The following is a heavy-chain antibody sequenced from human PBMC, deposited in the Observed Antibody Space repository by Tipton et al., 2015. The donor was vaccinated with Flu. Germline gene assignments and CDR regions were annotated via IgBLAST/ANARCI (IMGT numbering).Heavy chain of an antibody. J-gene: IGHJ4*02. CDR3: AKVIPELVAGLDS. V-gene: IGHV3-74*01. CDR2: ITGDGSSS. D-gene: IGHD6-19*01. Sequence: SLRLSCAASGFTFSTYWMHWIRQVPGKELMWVAHITGDGSSSTYAASVRGRFTISRDNARDTLYLQMDSLRAEDTAIYYCAKVIPELVAGLDSWGQGTLVTVSS. CDR1: GFTFSTYW.